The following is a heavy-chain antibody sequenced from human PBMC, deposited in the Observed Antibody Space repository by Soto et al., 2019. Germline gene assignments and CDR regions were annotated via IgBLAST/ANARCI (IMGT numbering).Heavy chain of an antibody. Sequence: QVQLVQSGSEVKKPGSSVRVSCKASGGSVNNSAISWLRQAPGQGLEWMGGIIPIFGPAIYARKFQGRVTITADESSSTANMELNNVRSEDTAVYYCGRGSSWTKVEYWGQVTLVTVSS. CDR1: GGSVNNSA. D-gene: IGHD6-13*01. CDR2: IIPIFGPA. J-gene: IGHJ4*02. V-gene: IGHV1-69*01. CDR3: GRGSSWTKVEY.